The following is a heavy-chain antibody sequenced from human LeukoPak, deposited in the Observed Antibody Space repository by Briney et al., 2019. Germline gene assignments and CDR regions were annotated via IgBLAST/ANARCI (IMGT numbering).Heavy chain of an antibody. CDR1: GYTFTDYY. J-gene: IGHJ4*02. D-gene: IGHD3-22*01. CDR3: AREGETHYYDSSGYYSLDY. Sequence: ATVKVSCKASGYTFTDYYMHWVVQAPGKGLEWMGRVDPADGEAAYAQKFQGRVTITADPSRDTAYMELTSLRSEDTAVYYCAREGETHYYDSSGYYSLDYWGQGTLVTVSS. CDR2: VDPADGEA. V-gene: IGHV1-69-2*01.